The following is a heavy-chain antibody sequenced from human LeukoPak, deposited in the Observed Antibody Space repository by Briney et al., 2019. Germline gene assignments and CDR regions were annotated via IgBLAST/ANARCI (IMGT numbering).Heavy chain of an antibody. CDR1: GGSISGYY. D-gene: IGHD3-10*01. Sequence: PSETLSLTCSVSGGSISGYYWSWIRQPPGKGLEWIGYIYYSGTTIYNPSLKSRLTISLDTSKNQFSLNLSSVTAADTAVYYCARDSSYGTFDYWGQGTLVTVSS. CDR2: IYYSGTT. J-gene: IGHJ4*02. V-gene: IGHV4-59*12. CDR3: ARDSSYGTFDY.